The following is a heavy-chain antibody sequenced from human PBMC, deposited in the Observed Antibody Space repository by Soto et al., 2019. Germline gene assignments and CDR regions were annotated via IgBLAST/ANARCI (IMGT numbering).Heavy chain of an antibody. CDR1: GFTFGSYA. V-gene: IGHV3-23*01. CDR3: AKGVPGIAVAGTGYFQH. J-gene: IGHJ1*01. CDR2: ISGSGDST. Sequence: GGSLRLSCAASGFTFGSYAVSWVRQAPGKGLEWVSGISGSGDSTYYADSVKGRFTISRDNSKNTLYLQMNSLRAEDTAVYYCAKGVPGIAVAGTGYFQHWGQGTLVTVSS. D-gene: IGHD6-19*01.